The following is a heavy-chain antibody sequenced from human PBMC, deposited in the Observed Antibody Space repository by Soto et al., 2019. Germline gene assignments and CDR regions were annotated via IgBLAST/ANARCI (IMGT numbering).Heavy chain of an antibody. Sequence: QVQLVESGGGVVQPGRSLRLSCAASGFTFSSYAVHWVRQAPGKGLEGVAVISYDGSNKYYADSVKGRFTISRDNSKNTLYLQMNSLRAEDTAVYYCARDVAAGSGWFDPRGQGTLVTVSS. D-gene: IGHD6-13*01. V-gene: IGHV3-30-3*01. CDR2: ISYDGSNK. CDR1: GFTFSSYA. CDR3: ARDVAAGSGWFDP. J-gene: IGHJ5*02.